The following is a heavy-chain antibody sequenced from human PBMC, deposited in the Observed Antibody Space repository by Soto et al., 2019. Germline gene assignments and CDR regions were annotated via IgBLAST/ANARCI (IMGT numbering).Heavy chain of an antibody. Sequence: AGGSLRLSCAASGFTFRSYSMNWVRQAPGKGLEWVSSISSSSFSINYADSVKGRFSISRDNAQNSLHLQMNNLRAEDTAVYYCARNESSNIYGMDVWGQGTTVTVSS. J-gene: IGHJ6*02. V-gene: IGHV3-21*01. CDR1: GFTFRSYS. CDR2: ISSSSFSI. D-gene: IGHD6-6*01. CDR3: ARNESSNIYGMDV.